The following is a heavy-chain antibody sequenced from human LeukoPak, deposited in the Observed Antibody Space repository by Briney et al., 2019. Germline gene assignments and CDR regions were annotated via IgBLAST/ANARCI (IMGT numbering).Heavy chain of an antibody. Sequence: GGSLRLSCGASGFIFGKYAMSWARQAPGKGLEWVSGIGSGGVDTIYADSVKGRFTISRDNSKNTLSLRMGSLRADDTAIYFCARYLRDSGTSRVTLDHWGQGTLVIVSS. CDR1: GFIFGKYA. J-gene: IGHJ4*02. V-gene: IGHV3-23*01. CDR2: IGSGGVDT. D-gene: IGHD2-2*01. CDR3: ARYLRDSGTSRVTLDH.